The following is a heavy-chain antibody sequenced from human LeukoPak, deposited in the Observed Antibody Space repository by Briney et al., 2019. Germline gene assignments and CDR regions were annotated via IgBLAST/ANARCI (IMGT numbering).Heavy chain of an antibody. CDR1: GGSFSGYY. V-gene: IGHV4-34*01. Sequence: SETLSLTCAVYGGSFSGYYWSWIRQPPGKGLERIGEINHSGSTNYNPSLKSRVTISVDTSKNQFSLKLSSVTAADTAVYYCARGVSSWYIWDPYYFDYWGQGTLVTVSS. D-gene: IGHD6-13*01. CDR3: ARGVSSWYIWDPYYFDY. J-gene: IGHJ4*02. CDR2: INHSGST.